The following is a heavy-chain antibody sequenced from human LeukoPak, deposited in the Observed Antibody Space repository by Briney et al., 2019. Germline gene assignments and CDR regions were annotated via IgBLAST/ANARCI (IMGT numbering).Heavy chain of an antibody. D-gene: IGHD6-13*01. J-gene: IGHJ6*02. CDR1: GGSFSGYY. V-gene: IGHV4-34*01. CDR3: ARSRRDSSSWYSTYYYYGMDV. Sequence: SETLSLTCAVYGGSFSGYYWSWIRQPPGKGLEWIGEINHSGSTNYNPSLKSRVTMSVDTSKNQFSLKLSSVTAADTAVYYCARSRRDSSSWYSTYYYYGMDVWGQGTTVTVSS. CDR2: INHSGST.